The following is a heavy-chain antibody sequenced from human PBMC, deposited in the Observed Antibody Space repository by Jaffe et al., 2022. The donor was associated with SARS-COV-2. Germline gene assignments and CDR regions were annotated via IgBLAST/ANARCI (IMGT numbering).Heavy chain of an antibody. Sequence: EVYLVESGGGLVQPGGSLRLSCAASGFTFSNHWMSWVRQAPGKGLEWVANIKKDGSEKYYVDSVKDRFTISRDNAQNSLFLQMNSLRAEDTAVYYCATISSPADYWGQGTLVTVSS. CDR3: ATISSPADY. CDR2: IKKDGSEK. V-gene: IGHV3-7*01. CDR1: GFTFSNHW. D-gene: IGHD2-2*01. J-gene: IGHJ4*02.